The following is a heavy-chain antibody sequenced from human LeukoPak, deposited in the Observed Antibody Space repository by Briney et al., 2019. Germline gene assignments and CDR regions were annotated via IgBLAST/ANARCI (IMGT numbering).Heavy chain of an antibody. CDR3: AKDRNEYSSGWYTGVGFDY. V-gene: IGHV3-9*01. Sequence: GRSLRLSCAASGFTFDDYAMHWVRQAPGKGLEWVSGISWNSGSIGYADSVKGRFIISKDNAKNSLYLQMNSLRAEDTALYYCAKDRNEYSSGWYTGVGFDYWGQGTLVTVSS. D-gene: IGHD6-19*01. CDR2: ISWNSGSI. J-gene: IGHJ4*02. CDR1: GFTFDDYA.